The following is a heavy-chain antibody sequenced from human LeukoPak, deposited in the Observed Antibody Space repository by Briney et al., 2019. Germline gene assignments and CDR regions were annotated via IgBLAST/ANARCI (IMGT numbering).Heavy chain of an antibody. CDR2: ISVYNGNT. V-gene: IGHV1-18*01. D-gene: IGHD3-22*01. Sequence: RASVKVSCKASGYTFTSYGISWVRQAPGQGLEWMGWISVYNGNTNHAQKFQGRVTMTTDTSTSTAYMELRSLRSDDTAVYYCASQGDSSDYYRYWGQGTLVTVSS. CDR1: GYTFTSYG. J-gene: IGHJ4*02. CDR3: ASQGDSSDYYRY.